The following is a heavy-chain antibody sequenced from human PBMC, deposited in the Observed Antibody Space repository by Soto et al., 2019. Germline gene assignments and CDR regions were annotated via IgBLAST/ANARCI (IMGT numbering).Heavy chain of an antibody. CDR3: ARDRPVLRFLEWLPPSHYYGMDV. CDR2: ISAYNGNT. D-gene: IGHD3-3*01. Sequence: ASVKVSCKASGYTFTSYGISWVRQAPGQGLEWMGWISAYNGNTNYAQKLQGRVTMTTDTSTSTAYMELRSLRSDDTAVYYCARDRPVLRFLEWLPPSHYYGMDVWGQGTTVTVYS. J-gene: IGHJ6*02. V-gene: IGHV1-18*01. CDR1: GYTFTSYG.